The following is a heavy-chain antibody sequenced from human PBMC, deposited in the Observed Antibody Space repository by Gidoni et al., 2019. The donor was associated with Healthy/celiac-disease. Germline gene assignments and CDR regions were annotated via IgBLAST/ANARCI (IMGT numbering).Heavy chain of an antibody. CDR2: IYHSGST. J-gene: IGHJ4*02. D-gene: IGHD3-22*01. CDR3: ARVTVGSSGYYDY. V-gene: IGHV4-30-2*01. CDR1: GGSISSGGYS. Sequence: QLQLQQSGSGLVKPAQTLSHTSAAPGGSISSGGYSWSWIRQPPGKGLELIGYIYHSGSTYYHPSLKSRVTISVDRSKHQFSLKLGSVTAADTAVYYCARVTVGSSGYYDYWGQGTLVTVSS.